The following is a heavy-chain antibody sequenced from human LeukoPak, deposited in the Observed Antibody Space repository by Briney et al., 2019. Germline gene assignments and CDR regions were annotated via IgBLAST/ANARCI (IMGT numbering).Heavy chain of an antibody. CDR3: ARAQRGYSYGYFDY. Sequence: PSQTLSPTCTVSGGSISSGDYYWSWIRQPPGKGLEWIGYIYYSGSTYYNPSLKSRVTISVDTSKNQFSLKLSSVTAADTAVYYCARAQRGYSYGYFDYWGQGTLVTVSS. J-gene: IGHJ4*02. D-gene: IGHD5-18*01. V-gene: IGHV4-30-4*01. CDR1: GGSISSGDYY. CDR2: IYYSGST.